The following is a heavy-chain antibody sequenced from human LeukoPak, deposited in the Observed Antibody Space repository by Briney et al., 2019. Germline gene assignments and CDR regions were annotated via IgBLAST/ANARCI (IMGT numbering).Heavy chain of an antibody. D-gene: IGHD3-22*01. J-gene: IGHJ5*02. Sequence: PSETLSLTCTVSGGSISSGSYYWSWIRQPPGKGLEWIGYIYYSGSTNYNPSLKSRVTISVDTSKNQFSLKLSSVTAADTAVYYCARDQILYYYDSSGPSRWFDPWGQGTLVTVSS. CDR1: GGSISSGSYY. CDR2: IYYSGST. CDR3: ARDQILYYYDSSGPSRWFDP. V-gene: IGHV4-61*01.